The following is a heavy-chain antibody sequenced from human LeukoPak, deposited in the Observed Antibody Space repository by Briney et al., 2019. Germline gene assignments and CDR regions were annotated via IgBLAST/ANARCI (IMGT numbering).Heavy chain of an antibody. D-gene: IGHD3-10*01. Sequence: SVKVSCKASGGTFSSYAISWVRQAPGQGLEWMGGIIPIFGTANYAQKFQGRATITADESTSTAYMELSSLRSEDTAVYYCARTLRGDYYYMDVWGKGTTVTVSS. J-gene: IGHJ6*03. CDR3: ARTLRGDYYYMDV. CDR1: GGTFSSYA. CDR2: IIPIFGTA. V-gene: IGHV1-69*13.